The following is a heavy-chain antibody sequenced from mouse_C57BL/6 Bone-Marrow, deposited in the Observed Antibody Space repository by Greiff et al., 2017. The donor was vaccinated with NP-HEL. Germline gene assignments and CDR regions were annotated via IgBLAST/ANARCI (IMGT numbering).Heavy chain of an antibody. D-gene: IGHD1-1*01. CDR1: GYTFTDYN. Sequence: EVKLQESGPELVKPGASVKMSCKASGYTFTDYNMHWVKQSHGKSLEWIGYINPNNGGTSYNQKFKGKATFTVNKSSSTAYMELRSLTSEDSAVYYCARWGITTVHFDYWGQGTTLTVSS. J-gene: IGHJ2*01. V-gene: IGHV1-22*01. CDR3: ARWGITTVHFDY. CDR2: INPNNGGT.